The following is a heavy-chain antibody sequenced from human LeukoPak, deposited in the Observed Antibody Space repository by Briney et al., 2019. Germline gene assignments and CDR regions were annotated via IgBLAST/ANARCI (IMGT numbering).Heavy chain of an antibody. J-gene: IGHJ4*02. Sequence: SQTLSLTCTVSGGSISSGDYYWSWVRQHPGKGLEWIGYIYYSGSTYYNPSLKSRVTISVDTSKNQSSLKLSSVTAADTAVYYCATTRPHSSSWFDYWGQGTLVTVSS. CDR1: GGSISSGDYY. CDR3: ATTRPHSSSWFDY. CDR2: IYYSGST. D-gene: IGHD6-13*01. V-gene: IGHV4-31*03.